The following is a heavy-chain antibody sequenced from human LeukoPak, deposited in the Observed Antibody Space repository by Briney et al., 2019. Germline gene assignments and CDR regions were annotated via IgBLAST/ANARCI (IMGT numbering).Heavy chain of an antibody. J-gene: IGHJ6*02. CDR2: ISGSGSDF. CDR1: GFTFSDYY. V-gene: IGHV3-11*01. Sequence: GGSLRLSCVACGFTFSDYYMNWIRQAPGRGLEWVSYISGSGSDFYYADSVKGRFTISRDNAKNSLYLQMNSLRAEDTAVCYCARSIGSYYTMDVWGQGTTVTVSS. CDR3: ARSIGSYYTMDV. D-gene: IGHD3-22*01.